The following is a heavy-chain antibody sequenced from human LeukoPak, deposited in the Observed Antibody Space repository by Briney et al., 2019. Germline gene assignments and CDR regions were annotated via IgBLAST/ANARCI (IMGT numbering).Heavy chain of an antibody. D-gene: IGHD5-12*01. CDR1: GGSISSYY. CDR3: ARAPGSAYSGYGPHFDY. Sequence: SETLSLTCTVSGGSISSYYWSWIRQPPGKGLEWIGYIYYSGSTNYNPSLKSRVTISVDTSKNQFSLKLSSVTAADTAVYYCARAPGSAYSGYGPHFDYWGQGTLVTVSS. CDR2: IYYSGST. V-gene: IGHV4-59*01. J-gene: IGHJ4*02.